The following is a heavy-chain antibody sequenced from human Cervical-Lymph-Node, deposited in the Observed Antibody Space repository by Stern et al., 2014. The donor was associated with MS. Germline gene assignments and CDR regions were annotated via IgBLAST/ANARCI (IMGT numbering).Heavy chain of an antibody. Sequence: EVQLVESGAELIRPGESLKISCTGSGFKFSIYWIAWVRQMPGKGLEWMGIIYPGDSKTRYSPSFQGQVTMSADKSTSTAYLQWSSLNASDTAMYFCARQTTAWASDVWGQGTLVTVSS. CDR1: GFKFSIYW. D-gene: IGHD1-14*01. CDR3: ARQTTAWASDV. V-gene: IGHV5-51*01. CDR2: IYPGDSKT. J-gene: IGHJ4*02.